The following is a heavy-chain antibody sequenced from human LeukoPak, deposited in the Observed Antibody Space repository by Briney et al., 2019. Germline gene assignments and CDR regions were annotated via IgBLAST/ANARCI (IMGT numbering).Heavy chain of an antibody. CDR1: GGSISSYS. CDR3: ARRAYSYGHYYYFDF. Sequence: PSETLSLTCTVSGGSISSYSWSWIRRPPGKGLEWIRYIYYTGSSNHNPSLKSRVSISLGTSKNHFSLRLSSVTAADTAVYYCARRAYSYGHYYYFDFWGQGTLVTVSS. D-gene: IGHD5-18*01. J-gene: IGHJ4*02. CDR2: IYYTGSS. V-gene: IGHV4-59*01.